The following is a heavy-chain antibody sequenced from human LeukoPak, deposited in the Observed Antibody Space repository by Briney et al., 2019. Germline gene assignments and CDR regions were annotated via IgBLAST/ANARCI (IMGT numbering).Heavy chain of an antibody. CDR3: AKVDGRDGYNYRIYYYYYGMDV. J-gene: IGHJ6*02. D-gene: IGHD5-24*01. V-gene: IGHV3-43*02. CDR1: GVTFADYT. Sequence: GGSLRLSSAASGVTFADYTIHWGRHAPGTGLEWGSHICGEGGRTYYADSVKGRFTISRDNSKNSLYLQMNSLRTEDTALYYCAKVDGRDGYNYRIYYYYYGMDVWGQGTTVTVSS. CDR2: ICGEGGRT.